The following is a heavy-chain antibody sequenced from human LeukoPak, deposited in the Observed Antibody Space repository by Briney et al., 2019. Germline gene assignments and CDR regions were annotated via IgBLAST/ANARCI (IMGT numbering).Heavy chain of an antibody. CDR3: ARSYYYDSSGYYPPTYFDY. CDR1: GYTFTSYY. D-gene: IGHD3-22*01. CDR2: INPSGINT. Sequence: ASVKVSCKASGYTFTSYYMHWVRQAPGQGLEWMGIINPSGINTNYAQKLQGRVTMTRDTSTSTVYMELSSLRSEDTAVYYCARSYYYDSSGYYPPTYFDYWGQGTLVTVSS. V-gene: IGHV1-46*01. J-gene: IGHJ4*02.